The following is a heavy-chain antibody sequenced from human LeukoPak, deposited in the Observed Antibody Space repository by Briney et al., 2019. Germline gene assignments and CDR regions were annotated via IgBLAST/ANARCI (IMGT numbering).Heavy chain of an antibody. D-gene: IGHD6-13*01. CDR2: THNNGDS. J-gene: IGHJ3*02. CDR1: GASIGSYY. Sequence: SETLSLTCTVSGASIGSYYWSWIRQPPGKGLEWIGYTHNNGDSNYNPSLKSRLTISVDTSKNEVSLVLTSVTAADTALYYCARQPGGTAAFDIWAQGTMVTVSA. V-gene: IGHV4-59*08. CDR3: ARQPGGTAAFDI.